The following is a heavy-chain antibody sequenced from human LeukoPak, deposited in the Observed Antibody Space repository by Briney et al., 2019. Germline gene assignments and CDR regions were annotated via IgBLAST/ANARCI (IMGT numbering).Heavy chain of an antibody. CDR1: GLTFTSYG. J-gene: IGHJ4*02. CDR3: AKDHYDYVWGSYRYTGYFDY. V-gene: IGHV3-30*18. D-gene: IGHD3-16*02. CDR2: ISYDGSNN. Sequence: PGGSLRLSRAPSGLTFTSYGMHWVRQAPGRGREWVAVISYDGSNNYYADSVKGRFTISRDNSKNTLYLQMNSLRAEDTAVYYCAKDHYDYVWGSYRYTGYFDYWGQRTRVTVSS.